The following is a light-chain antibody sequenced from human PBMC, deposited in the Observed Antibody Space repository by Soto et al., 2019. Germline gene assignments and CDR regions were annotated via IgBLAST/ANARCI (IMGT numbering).Light chain of an antibody. V-gene: IGLV1-40*01. CDR2: GNN. CDR1: NSNIGAGFA. CDR3: HSYHSRLNCDV. J-gene: IGLJ1*01. Sequence: QSVLTQPPSVSGAPGQRVTISCTGSNSNIGAGFAVHWYQQLPGTAPKLLIHGNNNRPSGVPDRFSASKSDTSASLAITGLQADDEADYYCHSYHSRLNCDVFGTGTKLTVL.